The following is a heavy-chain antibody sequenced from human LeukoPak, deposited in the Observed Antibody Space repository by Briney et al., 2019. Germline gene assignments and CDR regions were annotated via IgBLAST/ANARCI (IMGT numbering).Heavy chain of an antibody. CDR1: GGSFSGYY. CDR3: ARGVQFLYYYYYMDV. V-gene: IGHV4-34*01. Sequence: PSETLSLTCAVYGGSFSGYYWSWIRQPPGKGLEWIGEINHSGSTNYNPSLKSRVTISVDTSKNQFSLKLSSVTAADTAVYYCARGVQFLYYYYYMDVWAKGPRSPSP. CDR2: INHSGST. J-gene: IGHJ6*03. D-gene: IGHD5-24*01.